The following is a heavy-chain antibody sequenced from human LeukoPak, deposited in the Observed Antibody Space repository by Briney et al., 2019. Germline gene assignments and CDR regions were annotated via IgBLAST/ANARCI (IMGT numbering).Heavy chain of an antibody. D-gene: IGHD5-12*01. J-gene: IGHJ4*02. Sequence: SVKVSCKASGFTFTSSAMQWVRQTRGQRLEWIGWIVVGSGNTNYAQKFQERVTITRDMSTSTAYMELSSLRSEDTAAYYCAASLVATIASADYWGQGTLVTVSS. CDR2: IVVGSGNT. CDR3: AASLVATIASADY. CDR1: GFTFTSSA. V-gene: IGHV1-58*02.